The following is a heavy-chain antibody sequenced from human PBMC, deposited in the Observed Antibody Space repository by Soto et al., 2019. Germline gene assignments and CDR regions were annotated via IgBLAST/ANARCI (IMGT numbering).Heavy chain of an antibody. D-gene: IGHD3-22*01. V-gene: IGHV1-24*01. Sequence: XSVKVSCKVSGYTLTELSMHWVRQAPGKGLEWMGGFDPEDGETIYAQKFQGRVTMTEDTSTDTAYMELSSLRSEDTAVYYCATHARYDSSGYYYLGAFDIWGQGTMVTVSS. J-gene: IGHJ3*02. CDR3: ATHARYDSSGYYYLGAFDI. CDR2: FDPEDGET. CDR1: GYTLTELS.